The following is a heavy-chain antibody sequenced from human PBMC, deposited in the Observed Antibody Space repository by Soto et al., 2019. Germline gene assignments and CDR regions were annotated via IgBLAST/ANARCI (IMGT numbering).Heavy chain of an antibody. CDR3: AKDRDYGSGGWTGAFDI. CDR1: GFTFNSYA. D-gene: IGHD3-10*01. Sequence: GGSLRLSCAASGFTFNSYAMSWVRQAPGKGLEWVSGISGSGDSTLYADSVKGRFTISRDNSKNTLYLQMNSLRAEDTAVYYCAKDRDYGSGGWTGAFDIWGQGTMVTVSS. CDR2: ISGSGDST. V-gene: IGHV3-23*01. J-gene: IGHJ3*02.